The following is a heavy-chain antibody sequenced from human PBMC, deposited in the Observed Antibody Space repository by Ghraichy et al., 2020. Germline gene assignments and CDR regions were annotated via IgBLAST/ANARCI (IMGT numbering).Heavy chain of an antibody. CDR2: INQDGSEK. V-gene: IGHV3-7*01. CDR1: GFTFSSYW. CDR3: ARADMGRGQWLDYAY. D-gene: IGHD6-19*01. Sequence: GGSLRLSCAASGFTFSSYWMSWVRQAPGKGLEWVANINQDGSEKYYVDSVKGRFTISRDNAKNSLYLQMNSLRTEDTAIYYCARADMGRGQWLDYAYWGQGTLVTVSS. J-gene: IGHJ4*02.